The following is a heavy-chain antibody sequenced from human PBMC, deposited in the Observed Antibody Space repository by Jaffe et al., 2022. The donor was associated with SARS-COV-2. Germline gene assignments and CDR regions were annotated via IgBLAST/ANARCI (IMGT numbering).Heavy chain of an antibody. CDR2: IKQDGGED. Sequence: EVQLVESGGGLVQPGGSLRLSCAASGFTFSNWWMSWVRQAPGKGLEWVASIKQDGGEDYYVDSVKGRFTISRDNAKNSLYLQMNSLRAEDTAVYYCAREEHARFYYWGQGTLVTVSS. J-gene: IGHJ4*02. V-gene: IGHV3-7*01. CDR1: GFTFSNWW. D-gene: IGHD1-1*01. CDR3: AREEHARFYY.